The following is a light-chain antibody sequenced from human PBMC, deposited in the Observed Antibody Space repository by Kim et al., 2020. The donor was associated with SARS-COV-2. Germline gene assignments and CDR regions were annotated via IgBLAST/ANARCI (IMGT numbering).Light chain of an antibody. CDR3: QSADSIGTYWV. V-gene: IGLV3-25*03. CDR1: ALEKQY. CDR2: NDS. J-gene: IGLJ3*02. Sequence: QGQTATITCSGDALEKQYAFWCHQKTGQAPVLVIYNDSDRPSGIHERFSGSSSGTTVTLTISGVQAEDEADYYCQSADSIGTYWVFGGGTKVTVL.